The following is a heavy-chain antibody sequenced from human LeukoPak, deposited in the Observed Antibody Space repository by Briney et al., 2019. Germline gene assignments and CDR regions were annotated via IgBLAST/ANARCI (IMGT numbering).Heavy chain of an antibody. CDR1: GFTFDDYI. V-gene: IGHV3-74*01. J-gene: IGHJ4*02. CDR2: INPDGSST. CDR3: VRDMGYYDKV. D-gene: IGHD3-22*01. Sequence: GGSLRLSCAASGFTFDDYIMHWVRQAPGKGLVWVSRINPDGSSTDYADSVKGRFTISRDNAKNTLYLQMNSLRAEDAAVYYCVRDMGYYDKVWGQGTLVTVSS.